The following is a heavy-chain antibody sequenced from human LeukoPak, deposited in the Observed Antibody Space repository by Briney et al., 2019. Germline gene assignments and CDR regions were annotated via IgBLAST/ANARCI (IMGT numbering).Heavy chain of an antibody. V-gene: IGHV3-23*01. J-gene: IGHJ3*02. CDR3: AKEGSGWGFDI. CDR1: GFTFSSHA. D-gene: IGHD6-19*01. CDR2: IRDNGGST. Sequence: PGGSLRLSCAASGFTFSSHAMSWVRQAPGKGLEWVSAIRDNGGSTYYADSVKGRFTISRDNSKNTLDLQMNSLRAEDTAVYYCAKEGSGWGFDIWGQGTMVTVSS.